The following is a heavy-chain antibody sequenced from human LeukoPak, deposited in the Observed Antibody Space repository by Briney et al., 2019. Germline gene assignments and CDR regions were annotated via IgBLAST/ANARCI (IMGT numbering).Heavy chain of an antibody. CDR3: ARRTGYNYYYMDV. CDR2: ISTYTGDT. V-gene: IGHV1-18*01. Sequence: ASVKVSCKASGYIFTHYGISWVRQAPGQGLEWMASISTYTGDTNNAQNFQGRVTMTTDTFTSTAYMELRGLRSDDTAVYYCARRTGYNYYYMDVWGQGTTVTVSS. D-gene: IGHD3/OR15-3a*01. J-gene: IGHJ6*03. CDR1: GYIFTHYG.